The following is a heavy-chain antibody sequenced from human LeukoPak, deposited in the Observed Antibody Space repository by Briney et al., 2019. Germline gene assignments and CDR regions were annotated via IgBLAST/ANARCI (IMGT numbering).Heavy chain of an antibody. CDR2: FDPEDGKI. CDR1: GYTLTELS. CDR3: ATGHNHDYGGPYHYYAMDV. V-gene: IGHV1-24*01. D-gene: IGHD4-17*01. J-gene: IGHJ6*02. Sequence: ASVKVSCKVSGYTLTELSVHWVRQAPGKGLEWMGGFDPEDGKIIYAQKFQGRVTMTEDILTDTAYMELSSLRSEDTAVYYCATGHNHDYGGPYHYYAMDVWGRGTTVTVSS.